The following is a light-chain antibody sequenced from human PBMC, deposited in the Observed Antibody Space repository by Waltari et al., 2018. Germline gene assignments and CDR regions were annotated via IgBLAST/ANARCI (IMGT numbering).Light chain of an antibody. J-gene: IGLJ3*02. CDR3: CSYAGTSTMV. CDR1: RSDVGAYHL. V-gene: IGLV2-23*02. CDR2: EVT. Sequence: QSALTQPASLSGSPGMSITISCNGTRSDVGAYHLVSWYQQHPGKAPKLIIFEVTKRPSGISDRFSGSKSDNTATLTISGLQAEDEADYFCCSYAGTSTMVFGGGTKLTVL.